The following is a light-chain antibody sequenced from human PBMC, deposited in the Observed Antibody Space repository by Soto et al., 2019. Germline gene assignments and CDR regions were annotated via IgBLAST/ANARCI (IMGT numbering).Light chain of an antibody. V-gene: IGLV1-51*01. CDR3: GTWDSSLSAGV. CDR2: DNN. Sequence: QSVLTQPPSVSASPGQKVTISCSGSSSNIGNNYVSWYQQLPGTAPKRLIYDNNKRPSGIPDRFSGSKSGTSATLGITGLQTGDEADYYCGTWDSSLSAGVFGGGTKLTV. J-gene: IGLJ3*02. CDR1: SSNIGNNY.